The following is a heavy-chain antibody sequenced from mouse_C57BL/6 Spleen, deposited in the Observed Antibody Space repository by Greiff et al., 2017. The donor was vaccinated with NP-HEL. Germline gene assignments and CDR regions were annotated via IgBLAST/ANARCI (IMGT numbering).Heavy chain of an antibody. CDR2: INPNNGGT. CDR1: GYTFTDYN. Sequence: EVQVVESGPELVKPGASVKIPCKASGYTFTDYNMDWVKQSHGKSLEWIGDINPNNGGTIYNQKFKGKATLTVDKSSSTAYMELRSLTSEDTAVYYCARSGYGYDYFDYWGQGTTLTVSS. V-gene: IGHV1-18*01. J-gene: IGHJ2*01. D-gene: IGHD2-2*01. CDR3: ARSGYGYDYFDY.